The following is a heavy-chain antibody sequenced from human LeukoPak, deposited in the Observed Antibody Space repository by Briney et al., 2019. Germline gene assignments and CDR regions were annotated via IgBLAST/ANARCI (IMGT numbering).Heavy chain of an antibody. V-gene: IGHV3-7*05. Sequence: GGSLRLSCAASGFTFSNYYMTWVRQAPGRGLEWVANIRQDGSEKYYVDPVKGRFTISRDNAKNSLYLQMYSLRVEDTAIYYCARCGTAVPTDFWGQGTLVTVSS. CDR2: IRQDGSEK. J-gene: IGHJ4*02. D-gene: IGHD4-23*01. CDR1: GFTFSNYY. CDR3: ARCGTAVPTDF.